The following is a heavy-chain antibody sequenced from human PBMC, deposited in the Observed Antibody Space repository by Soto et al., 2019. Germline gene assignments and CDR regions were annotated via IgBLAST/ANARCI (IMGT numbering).Heavy chain of an antibody. J-gene: IGHJ4*02. D-gene: IGHD6-19*01. Sequence: EVQLLESGGGLVQPGGSLRLSCAVAGFTFSSHAMSWCLQAPGKGLECVSSITGSGGSTYYADSVKGRCTISRDKSKNTLYLQMHSLRGEETAVYYCAKDLQFSGWLSAQTFDYWGQGTQVTVSS. CDR2: ITGSGGST. CDR3: AKDLQFSGWLSAQTFDY. CDR1: GFTFSSHA. V-gene: IGHV3-23*01.